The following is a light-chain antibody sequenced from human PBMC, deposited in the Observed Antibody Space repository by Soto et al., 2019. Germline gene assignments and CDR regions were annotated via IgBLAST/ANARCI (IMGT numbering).Light chain of an antibody. V-gene: IGKV1-33*01. CDR2: DAS. CDR1: QDISNY. Sequence: DIQMTQSPSSLSASVGDRVTITCQASQDISNYLNWYQQKPGKAPKLLIYDASNLETGVPSRFSGSGSGTDFSFTISSVQPEDIATYYCQQYDNLPFTFGPGTKVDIK. CDR3: QQYDNLPFT. J-gene: IGKJ3*01.